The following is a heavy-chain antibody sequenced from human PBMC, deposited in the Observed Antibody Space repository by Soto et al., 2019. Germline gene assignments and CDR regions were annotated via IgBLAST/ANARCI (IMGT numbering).Heavy chain of an antibody. Sequence: ASVKVSCKVSGFTLAELSIHWVRQAPGKGLEWMGGFDPEDGETIYAQKFQGRVTMTEDTSTDTAYMDLSSLRSEDTAVYYCAATYTVATITIDYWGQGTLVTVSS. J-gene: IGHJ4*02. CDR3: AATYTVATITIDY. CDR2: FDPEDGET. D-gene: IGHD5-12*01. CDR1: GFTLAELS. V-gene: IGHV1-24*01.